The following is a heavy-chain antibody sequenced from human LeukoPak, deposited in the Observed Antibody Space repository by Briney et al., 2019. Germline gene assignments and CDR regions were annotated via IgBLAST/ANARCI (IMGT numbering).Heavy chain of an antibody. CDR3: ARDPDGDYDFDY. CDR1: GFTFSSYS. D-gene: IGHD4-17*01. CDR2: ISSSSSYI. Sequence: GGSLRLSCAASGFTFSSYSMNWVRQAPGKGLEWVSSISSSSSYIYYADSVKGRFTISRDNAKNSLYLQMNSLGVEDTAIYYCARDPDGDYDFDYWGQGTLVTVSS. V-gene: IGHV3-21*01. J-gene: IGHJ4*02.